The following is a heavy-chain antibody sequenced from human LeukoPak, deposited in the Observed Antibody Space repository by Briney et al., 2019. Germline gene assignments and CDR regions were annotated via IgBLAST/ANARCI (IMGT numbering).Heavy chain of an antibody. J-gene: IGHJ6*03. CDR2: ISGSGGST. V-gene: IGHV3-23*01. D-gene: IGHD6-19*01. CDR3: AKGSGWLNDYCMDV. CDR1: GFTFSSYA. Sequence: GGSLRLSCAASGFTFSSYAMSWVRQAPGKGLEWVSAISGSGGSTYYADSVKGRFTISRDNSKTTLYLQMNRLRAENTAVNYVAKGSGWLNDYCMDVWSKGTMVTVSS.